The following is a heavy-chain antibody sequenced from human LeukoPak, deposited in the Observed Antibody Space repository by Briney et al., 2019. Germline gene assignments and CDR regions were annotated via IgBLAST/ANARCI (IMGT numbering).Heavy chain of an antibody. CDR3: ARGESSSWSGDNWFDP. CDR2: IYHSGST. J-gene: IGHJ5*02. Sequence: NASETLSLTCAVSGGSISSGGYSWSWIRQPPGKGLEWIGYIYHSGSTYYNPSLKSRVTISVDRSKNQFSLKLSSVTAADTAVYYCARGESSSWSGDNWFDPWGQGTLVTVSS. D-gene: IGHD6-13*01. CDR1: GGSISSGGYS. V-gene: IGHV4-30-2*01.